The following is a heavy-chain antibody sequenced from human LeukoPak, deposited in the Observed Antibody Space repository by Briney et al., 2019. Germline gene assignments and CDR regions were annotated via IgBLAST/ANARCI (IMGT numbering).Heavy chain of an antibody. Sequence: SVKVSCKASGGTFSSYAISWVLQAPGQGLEWMGGIIPIFGTANYAQKFQGRVTITADESTSTAYMELSSLRSEDTAVYYCAREYSITAYYFDYWGQGTLVTVSS. CDR2: IIPIFGTA. V-gene: IGHV1-69*13. J-gene: IGHJ4*02. CDR1: GGTFSSYA. D-gene: IGHD6-13*01. CDR3: AREYSITAYYFDY.